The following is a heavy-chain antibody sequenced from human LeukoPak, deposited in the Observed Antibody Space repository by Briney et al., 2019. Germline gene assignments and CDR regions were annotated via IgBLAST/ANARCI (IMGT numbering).Heavy chain of an antibody. CDR3: AKGRGTTVTAAANY. CDR2: ISGTGGTT. D-gene: IGHD4-17*01. CDR1: GFTFSNYS. Sequence: GGSLSLSCAASGFTFSNYSMSWVRQAPGKGLEWVSTISGTGGTTYYADSVKGRFTISRDNSKNTLFLRFNSLRADDTAVYYCAKGRGTTVTAAANYWGQGTLVTVSS. V-gene: IGHV3-23*01. J-gene: IGHJ4*02.